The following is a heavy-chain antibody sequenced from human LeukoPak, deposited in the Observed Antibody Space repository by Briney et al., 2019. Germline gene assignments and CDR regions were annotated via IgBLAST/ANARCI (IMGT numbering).Heavy chain of an antibody. CDR3: ARARGCSSTSCHNGYFQH. J-gene: IGHJ1*01. D-gene: IGHD2-2*02. Sequence: PVASVKVSCKASGGTFSSYAISWVRQAPGQGLEWMGGIIPIFGTANYAQKFQGRVTITADESTSTAYMELSSLRSEDTAVYYCARARGCSSTSCHNGYFQHWGQGTLVTVSS. V-gene: IGHV1-69*01. CDR2: IIPIFGTA. CDR1: GGTFSSYA.